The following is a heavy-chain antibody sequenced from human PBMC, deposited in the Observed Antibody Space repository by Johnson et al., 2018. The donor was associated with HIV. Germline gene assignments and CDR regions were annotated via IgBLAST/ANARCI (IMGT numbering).Heavy chain of an antibody. V-gene: IGHV3-30*04. D-gene: IGHD6-6*01. J-gene: IGHJ3*02. Sequence: HVQLVESGGGVVQPGRSLRLSCAASGFTFSSYAMHWVRQAPGKGLEWVAVISYDGSNKYYADSVKGRFTISRDNSKNTLYLQMNSLRAEDTAVYYCARDNGIAARPDAFDIWGQGTMVTVSS. CDR3: ARDNGIAARPDAFDI. CDR2: ISYDGSNK. CDR1: GFTFSSYA.